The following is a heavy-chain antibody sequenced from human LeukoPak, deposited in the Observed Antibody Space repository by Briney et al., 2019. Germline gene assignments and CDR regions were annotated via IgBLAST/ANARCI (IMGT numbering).Heavy chain of an antibody. J-gene: IGHJ4*02. Sequence: GGSLRLSCAASGFTFSNYETNWVRQAPGKGLEWVSYISSSGSTIYYADSVKGRFTISRDNAMNSLYLQMTSVRAEDTAVYYCATQHYSSGWYYFDSWGQGTLVTVSS. D-gene: IGHD6-19*01. CDR3: ATQHYSSGWYYFDS. CDR1: GFTFSNYE. V-gene: IGHV3-48*03. CDR2: ISSSGSTI.